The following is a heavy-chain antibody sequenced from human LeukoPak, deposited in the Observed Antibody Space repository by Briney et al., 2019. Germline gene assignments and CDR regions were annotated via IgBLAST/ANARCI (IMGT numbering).Heavy chain of an antibody. CDR3: ARGYRGTSDYYDRLDY. Sequence: GGSLRLSCAASGFTVSSNYMSWVRQAPGKGLEWGSVIYSGGSTYYADSVKGRFTISRDNSKNQIYLQMNSLRAEDTAVYYCARGYRGTSDYYDRLDYWGQGTLVTVSS. D-gene: IGHD3-22*01. CDR2: IYSGGST. CDR1: GFTVSSNY. V-gene: IGHV3-66*01. J-gene: IGHJ4*02.